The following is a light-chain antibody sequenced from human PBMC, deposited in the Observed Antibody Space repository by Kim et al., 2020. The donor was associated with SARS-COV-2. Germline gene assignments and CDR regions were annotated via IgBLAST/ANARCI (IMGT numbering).Light chain of an antibody. CDR1: QSVSGN. CDR2: GAS. CDR3: QQYNKWPLT. J-gene: IGKJ4*01. V-gene: IGKV3-15*01. Sequence: EIVMTQSPATLSVSPGERATLSCRASQSVSGNLAWYHQKPGQAPRLLIYGASTRATGIPARFSGSGSGTEFTLTISSLQSEDFAVYYCQQYNKWPLTFGGGTKVDIK.